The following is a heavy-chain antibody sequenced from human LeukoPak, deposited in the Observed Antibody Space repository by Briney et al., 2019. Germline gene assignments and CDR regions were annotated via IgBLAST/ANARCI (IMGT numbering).Heavy chain of an antibody. CDR3: ARMTSGSLYYYYYYMDV. CDR1: GFSLSNARMG. D-gene: IGHD1-26*01. CDR2: IFSNDEK. J-gene: IGHJ6*03. Sequence: SGPTLVNPTETLTLTCTVSGFSLSNARMGVSWIRQPPGKALEWLAHIFSNDEKSYSTSLKSRLTIYKDTSKSQVVLTMTNMDPVDTATYYCARMTSGSLYYYYYYMDVWGKGTTVTVSS. V-gene: IGHV2-26*01.